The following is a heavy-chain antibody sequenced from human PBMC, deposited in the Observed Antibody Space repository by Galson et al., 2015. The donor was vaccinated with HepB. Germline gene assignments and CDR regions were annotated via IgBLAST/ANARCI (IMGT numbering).Heavy chain of an antibody. V-gene: IGHV1-69*06. D-gene: IGHD3-22*01. Sequence: SVKASCKASGDTFSSHTISWVRQAPGQGLEWMGGIIPMFGSGNYAQKFQGRVTITADNPRSTTYMELSSLRSEDTAVYYCARQYDTSGYYPYWGQGTLVTVSS. J-gene: IGHJ4*02. CDR2: IIPMFGSG. CDR3: ARQYDTSGYYPY. CDR1: GDTFSSHT.